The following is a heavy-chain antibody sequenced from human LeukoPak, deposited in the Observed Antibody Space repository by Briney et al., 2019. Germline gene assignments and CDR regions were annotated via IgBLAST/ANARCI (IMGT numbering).Heavy chain of an antibody. CDR1: GFTFSNYG. V-gene: IGHV3-30*18. CDR3: AKTDTAMVLNGLDY. D-gene: IGHD5-18*01. J-gene: IGHJ4*02. CDR2: ISHDGSNN. Sequence: PGGSLRLSCAASGFTFSNYGMHWVRQAPGKGLEWVVVISHDGSNNNYADSVKGRFTISRDNSKNTLYLQMNSLRAEDTAVYYCAKTDTAMVLNGLDYWGQGTLVTVSS.